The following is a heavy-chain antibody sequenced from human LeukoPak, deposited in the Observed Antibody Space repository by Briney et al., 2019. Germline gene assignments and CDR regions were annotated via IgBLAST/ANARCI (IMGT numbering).Heavy chain of an antibody. V-gene: IGHV1-69*13. J-gene: IGHJ6*02. Sequence: PVKVSCKASGGIFSSYAISWVRQAPGQGLEWMGGIIPIFGTANYAQKFQGRVTITADESTSTAYMELSSLRSEDTAVYYCARGLSYGDRYGMDVWGQGTTVTVSS. CDR1: GGIFSSYA. CDR3: ARGLSYGDRYGMDV. D-gene: IGHD4-17*01. CDR2: IIPIFGTA.